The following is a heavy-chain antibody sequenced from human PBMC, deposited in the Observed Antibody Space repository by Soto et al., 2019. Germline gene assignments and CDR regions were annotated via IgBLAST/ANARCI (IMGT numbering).Heavy chain of an antibody. CDR3: ARERAYSYGSGSYPGY. CDR2: IYPGDSDT. V-gene: IGHV5-51*01. D-gene: IGHD3-10*01. J-gene: IGHJ4*02. Sequence: GESLKISCKGAGYSFTTYWIGWVRQMPGKGLEWMGIIYPGDSDTRYSPSFQGQVTISADKSITTAYLQWSSLKASDTAMYYCARERAYSYGSGSYPGYWGQGTRVPVSS. CDR1: GYSFTTYW.